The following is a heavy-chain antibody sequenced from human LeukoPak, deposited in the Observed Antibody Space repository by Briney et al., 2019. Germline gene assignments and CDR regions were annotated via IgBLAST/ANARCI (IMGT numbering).Heavy chain of an antibody. CDR3: ARGDYGSGSYRYFDY. CDR1: GYTFTSYG. J-gene: IGHJ4*02. D-gene: IGHD3-10*01. CDR2: ISAYNGKT. Sequence: ASVKVSCKASGYTFTSYGVSWVRQAPGQGLKWMGWISAYNGKTNYAQKLQGRVTMNTDTSTSTAYMEPRSLRSDDTAVYYCARGDYGSGSYRYFDYWGQGTLVTVSS. V-gene: IGHV1-18*01.